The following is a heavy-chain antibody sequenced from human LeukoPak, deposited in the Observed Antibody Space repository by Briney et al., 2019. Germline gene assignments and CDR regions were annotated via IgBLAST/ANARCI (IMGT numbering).Heavy chain of an antibody. V-gene: IGHV3-33*06. CDR2: IWYDGSNK. CDR1: GFTMSRSG. D-gene: IGHD1-26*01. Sequence: GGSLRLSYAASGFTMSRSGTEWGRQAPGKGLEWVAVIWYDGSNKYYADSVKGRFTISRDNSKNTLYLQMNSRIAEDTAVYYNAKDIGDWGQGTLVTVSS. J-gene: IGHJ4*02. CDR3: AKDIGD.